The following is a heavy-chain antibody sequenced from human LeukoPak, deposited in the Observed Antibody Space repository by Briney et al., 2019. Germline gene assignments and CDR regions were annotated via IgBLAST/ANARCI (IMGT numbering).Heavy chain of an antibody. D-gene: IGHD6-25*01. V-gene: IGHV4-34*01. J-gene: IGHJ3*02. CDR1: GGSISSYY. CDR3: ARGAEDAFDI. CDR2: INHSGST. Sequence: SETLSLTCTVSGGSISSYYWSWIRQPPGKGLEWIGEINHSGSTNYNPSLKSRVTISVDTSKNQSSLKLSSVTAADTAVYYCARGAEDAFDIWGQGTMVTVSS.